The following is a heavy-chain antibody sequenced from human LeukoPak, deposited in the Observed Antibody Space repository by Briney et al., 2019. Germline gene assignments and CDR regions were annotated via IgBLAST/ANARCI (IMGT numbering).Heavy chain of an antibody. Sequence: SETLSLTCTVSGGSISSGGYYWSWIRQHPGKGLEWIGYIYYSGSTYYNPSLKSRVTISVDTSKNQFSLKLSSVTAADTAVYYCASGYCSGGSCYMLERPRWFDPWGQGTLVTVSS. J-gene: IGHJ5*02. V-gene: IGHV4-31*03. D-gene: IGHD2-15*01. CDR1: GGSISSGGYY. CDR3: ASGYCSGGSCYMLERPRWFDP. CDR2: IYYSGST.